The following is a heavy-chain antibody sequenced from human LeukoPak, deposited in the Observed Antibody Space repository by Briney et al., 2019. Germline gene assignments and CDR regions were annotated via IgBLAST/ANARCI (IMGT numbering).Heavy chain of an antibody. J-gene: IGHJ4*02. CDR2: IDYTGST. Sequence: PSETLSLTCTVSGDFISSYYWGWIRQPPGEGLEGIGYIDYTGSTNYNPSLNSRVTISLDTSKSQFSLKLTSVTAADTAVYYCARDKSLRRRWYGNDYWGQGTLVTVSS. CDR1: GDFISSYY. D-gene: IGHD6-13*01. V-gene: IGHV4-59*01. CDR3: ARDKSLRRRWYGNDY.